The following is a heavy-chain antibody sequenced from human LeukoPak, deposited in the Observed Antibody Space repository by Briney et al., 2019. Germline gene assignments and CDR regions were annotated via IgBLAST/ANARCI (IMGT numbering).Heavy chain of an antibody. Sequence: GASVTVSCKASGGTFSSYAISWVRQAPGQGLEWMGGIIPIFGTANYAQKFQGRVTITTDESTSTAYMELSSLRSEDTATYYCARDRATTYIAGRGVWGQGTLVTVSS. CDR2: IIPIFGTA. CDR1: GGTFSSYA. J-gene: IGHJ4*02. V-gene: IGHV1-69*05. D-gene: IGHD1-26*01. CDR3: ARDRATTYIAGRGV.